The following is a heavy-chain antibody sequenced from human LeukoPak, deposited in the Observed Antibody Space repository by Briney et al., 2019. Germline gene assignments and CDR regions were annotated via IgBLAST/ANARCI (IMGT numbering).Heavy chain of an antibody. CDR3: ARRRYSSSPEWFDP. J-gene: IGHJ5*02. D-gene: IGHD6-6*01. CDR1: GGSVSSYY. Sequence: SETLSLTCTVSGGSVSSYYWSWIRQPPGKGLEWIGYIYYSGSTNYNPSLKSRVTISIDTSKNQFSLKLRSVNAADTGVYYCARRRYSSSPEWFDPWGQGTLVTVSS. V-gene: IGHV4-59*02. CDR2: IYYSGST.